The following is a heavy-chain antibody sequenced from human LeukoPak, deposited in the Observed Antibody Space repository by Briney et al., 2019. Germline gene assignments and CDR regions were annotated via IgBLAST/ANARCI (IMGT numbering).Heavy chain of an antibody. V-gene: IGHV3-7*01. J-gene: IGHJ4*02. CDR1: GFTFSSYW. CDR2: IKQDGSEK. CDR3: AGHYSGLRSYFDY. D-gene: IGHD1-26*01. Sequence: GGSLRLSCAASGFTFSSYWMSWVRQAPGKGLERVANIKQDGSEKYYVDSVKGRFTISRDNAKNSLYLQMNSLRAEDTAVYYCAGHYSGLRSYFDYWGQGTLVTVSS.